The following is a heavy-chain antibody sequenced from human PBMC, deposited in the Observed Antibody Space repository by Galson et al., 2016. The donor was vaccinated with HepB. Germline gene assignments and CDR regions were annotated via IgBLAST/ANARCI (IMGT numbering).Heavy chain of an antibody. J-gene: IGHJ4*02. CDR3: TRDPGQLAAAGFDY. CDR1: GFTFSSFG. V-gene: IGHV3-33*01. CDR2: IWFDASNK. Sequence: SLRLSCAASGFTFSSFGMHWVRQAPGKGLEWVAVIWFDASNKLYADSVKGRFTVSRDNSRNTLYLQMNNLRADDTAVYYCTRDPGQLAAAGFDYWGQGTLVTVSS. D-gene: IGHD6-13*01.